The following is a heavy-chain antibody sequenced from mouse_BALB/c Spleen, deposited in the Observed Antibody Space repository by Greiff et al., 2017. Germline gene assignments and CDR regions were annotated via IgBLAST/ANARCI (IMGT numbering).Heavy chain of an antibody. CDR2: INPYNDGT. CDR1: GYTFTSYV. CDR3: ARKGGYDYDGFAY. J-gene: IGHJ3*01. D-gene: IGHD2-4*01. V-gene: IGHV1-14*01. Sequence: VQLQQSGPELVKPGASVKMSCKASGYTFTSYVMHWVKQKPGQGLEWIGYINPYNDGTKYNEKFKGKATLTSDKSSSTAYMELSSLTSEDSAVYYCARKGGYDYDGFAYWGQGTLVTVSA.